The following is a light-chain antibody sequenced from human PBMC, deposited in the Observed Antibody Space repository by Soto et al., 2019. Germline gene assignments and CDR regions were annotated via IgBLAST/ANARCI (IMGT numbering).Light chain of an antibody. CDR3: QQYATAPLT. V-gene: IGKV3-20*01. Sequence: ENVLTQSPGTLSLSPGERATLSCRASQSVTSNYLAWYQQKPGQAPRLLIHVASVRATGIPDRFSGSGSGADFTLTISRLEPEDFAIYYCQQYATAPLTVGQGTRLDIK. CDR2: VAS. J-gene: IGKJ5*01. CDR1: QSVTSNY.